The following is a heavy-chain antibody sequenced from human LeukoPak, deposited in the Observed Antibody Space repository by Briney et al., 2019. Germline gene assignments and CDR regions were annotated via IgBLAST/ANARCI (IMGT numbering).Heavy chain of an antibody. CDR3: ARRAGEYSHPYDY. CDR1: GFTFSSYS. Sequence: PGGSLRLSCAASGFTFSSYSMNWVRQAPGKGLEWVSFISSGGNTDHSDSVKGRFTISRDNSKNTLYLQMNSLRVEDTAIYYCARRAGEYSHPYDYWGQGTLVTVSS. CDR2: ISSGGNT. J-gene: IGHJ4*02. D-gene: IGHD2-15*01. V-gene: IGHV3-53*01.